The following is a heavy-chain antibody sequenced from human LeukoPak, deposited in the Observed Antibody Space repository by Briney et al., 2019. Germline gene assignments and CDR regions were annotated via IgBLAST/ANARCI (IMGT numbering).Heavy chain of an antibody. D-gene: IGHD6-13*01. CDR2: ITGIGDET. CDR1: GFIFSNYA. J-gene: IGHJ5*02. V-gene: IGHV3-23*01. Sequence: GGSLRVSCAASGFIFSNYALMWVRQAAGKGLEGVSSITGIGDETFYADSVKGRFSLSRNNPKNMLYLQMYSLGAEDTAIYYCAKGAAAGLVDWFDPWGQGTLVTVSS. CDR3: AKGAAAGLVDWFDP.